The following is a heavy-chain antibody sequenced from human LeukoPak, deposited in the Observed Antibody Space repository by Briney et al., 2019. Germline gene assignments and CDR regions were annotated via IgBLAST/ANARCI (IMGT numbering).Heavy chain of an antibody. Sequence: ASVKVSCKASGYTFTGYYMHWVRQAPGQGLEWMGWINPNSGGTNYAQKFQGRVTMTRDTSISTAYMELSRLRSDDTAVYYCARVSSGWYGEGYFDYWGQGTLVTVSS. CDR1: GYTFTGYY. CDR2: INPNSGGT. J-gene: IGHJ4*02. D-gene: IGHD6-19*01. V-gene: IGHV1-2*02. CDR3: ARVSSGWYGEGYFDY.